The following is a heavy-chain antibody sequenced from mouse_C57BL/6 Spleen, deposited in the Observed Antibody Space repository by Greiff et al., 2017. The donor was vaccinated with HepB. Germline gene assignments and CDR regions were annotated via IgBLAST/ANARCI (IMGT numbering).Heavy chain of an antibody. V-gene: IGHV14-2*01. CDR2: IDPEDGET. D-gene: IGHD2-4*01. Sequence: VQLQHSGAELVKPGASVKLSCTASGFNIKDYYMHWVKHRTEQGLEWIGRIDPEDGETKYAPKFQGKATIPADTSSNTAYLQLSSLTSEDTAVYYCASPYDYGGDWFAYWGQGTLVTVSA. CDR3: ASPYDYGGDWFAY. J-gene: IGHJ3*01. CDR1: GFNIKDYY.